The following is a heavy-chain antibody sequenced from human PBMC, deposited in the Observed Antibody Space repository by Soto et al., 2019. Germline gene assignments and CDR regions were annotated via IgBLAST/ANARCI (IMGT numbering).Heavy chain of an antibody. Sequence: SETLSLTCAVYGGSFSGYYWSWIRQPPGKGLEWIGEINHSGSTNYNPSLKSRVTISVDTSKNQFSLKLSSVTAADTAVYYCARGRVVPARNKKVRSYYMDVWGKGTTVTVSS. CDR2: INHSGST. CDR3: ARGRVVPARNKKVRSYYMDV. J-gene: IGHJ6*03. V-gene: IGHV4-34*01. D-gene: IGHD2-2*01. CDR1: GGSFSGYY.